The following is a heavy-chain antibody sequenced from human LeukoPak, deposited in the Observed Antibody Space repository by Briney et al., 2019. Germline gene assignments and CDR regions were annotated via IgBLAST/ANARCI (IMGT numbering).Heavy chain of an antibody. CDR2: IYYSGCT. J-gene: IGHJ4*02. Sequence: PSETLSLTCTVSGGSVSSGSYYWSWIRQPPGKGLEWIGYIYYSGCTNYNPSLKSRVTISVDTSKNQFSLKLSSVTAADTAVYYCARGKTYFDYWGQGTLVTVSS. V-gene: IGHV4-61*01. CDR1: GGSVSSGSYY. CDR3: ARGKTYFDY.